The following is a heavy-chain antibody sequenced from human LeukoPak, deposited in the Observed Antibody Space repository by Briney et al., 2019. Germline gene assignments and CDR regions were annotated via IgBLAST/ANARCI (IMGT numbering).Heavy chain of an antibody. CDR1: GYTFTSYG. J-gene: IGHJ6*03. CDR3: ARGSHFYGSGSYYIPYYYYYYMDV. D-gene: IGHD3-10*01. Sequence: ASVKVSCKASGYTFTSYGINWVRQATGQGLEWMGWMNPNSGNTGYAQKFQGRVTITRNTSISTAYMELSSLRSEDTAVYYCARGSHFYGSGSYYIPYYYYYYMDVWGKGTTVTVSS. CDR2: MNPNSGNT. V-gene: IGHV1-8*03.